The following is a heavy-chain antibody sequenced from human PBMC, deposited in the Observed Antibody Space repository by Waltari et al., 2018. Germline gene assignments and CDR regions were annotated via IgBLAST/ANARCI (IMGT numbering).Heavy chain of an antibody. V-gene: IGHV3-15*01. CDR2: IKSKTDGGTT. Sequence: EVQRVDAGGGLVKPGGSLRLSCEASGFTFSNAWMSWVREAPGKGREWVGRIKSKTDGGTTDNAEHVQGRFTISSIESNTTLYLQINSLKSEDTAVYSCNNDLDVVVVVAATEFDYWGQGTLVTVSS. J-gene: IGHJ4*02. CDR1: GFTFSNAW. CDR3: NNDLDVVVVVAATEFDY. D-gene: IGHD2-15*01.